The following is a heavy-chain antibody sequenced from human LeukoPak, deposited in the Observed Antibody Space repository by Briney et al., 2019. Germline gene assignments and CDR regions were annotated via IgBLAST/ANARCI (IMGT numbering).Heavy chain of an antibody. J-gene: IGHJ3*02. CDR1: GGTFSNYA. Sequence: SVKVSCKASGGTFSNYAISWVRQAPGQGLEWMGGIIPVFGTAHYAQKFQGRVTITADKYTTTAYMELSSLRSEDTAVYYCARDVRVLTGYRELSDGFDIWGQGTMVTVSS. CDR2: IIPVFGTA. CDR3: ARDVRVLTGYRELSDGFDI. V-gene: IGHV1-69*06. D-gene: IGHD3-9*01.